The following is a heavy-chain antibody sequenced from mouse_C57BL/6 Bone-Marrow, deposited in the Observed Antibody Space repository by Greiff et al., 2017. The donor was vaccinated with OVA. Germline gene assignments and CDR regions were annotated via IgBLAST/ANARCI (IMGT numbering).Heavy chain of an antibody. Sequence: EVKLMESGEGLVKPGGSLKLSCAASGFTFSSYAMSWVRQTPEKRLEWVAYISSGGDYIYYADTVKGRFTITRDNARNTLYLQMSSLKSEDTAMYYSTSLLDAMNYRGQGTSITDSS. V-gene: IGHV5-9-1*02. CDR3: TSLLDAMNY. CDR1: GFTFSSYA. CDR2: ISSGGDYI. J-gene: IGHJ4*01. D-gene: IGHD2-1*01.